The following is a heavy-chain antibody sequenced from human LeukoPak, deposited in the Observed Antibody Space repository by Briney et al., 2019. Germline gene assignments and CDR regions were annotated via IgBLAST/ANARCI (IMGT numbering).Heavy chain of an antibody. V-gene: IGHV4-38-2*02. CDR2: SYHSGST. Sequence: SETLSLTCAVSGYSISSGYYWGWLRQPPRKGLEWIGSSYHSGSTYYNPSLKSRLTISVDASKTQFSLKLSPVTAADTAVYYCARDGAHDYVWGSYRYFDYWGQGTLVTVSS. J-gene: IGHJ4*02. D-gene: IGHD3-16*02. CDR1: GYSISSGYY. CDR3: ARDGAHDYVWGSYRYFDY.